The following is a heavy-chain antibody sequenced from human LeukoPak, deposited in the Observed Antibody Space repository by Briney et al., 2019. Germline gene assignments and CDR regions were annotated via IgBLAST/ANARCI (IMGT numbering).Heavy chain of an antibody. V-gene: IGHV3-23*01. D-gene: IGHD2-21*02. CDR2: ITGSGGST. CDR1: GFTFSSYA. CDR3: AKPSLHIVVVTAPYYFAY. J-gene: IGHJ4*02. Sequence: GGSLRLSCAASGFTFSSYAMSWVRQAPGKGLEWVSAITGSGGSTYYADSVKGRFTISRDNSKNTLYLQMNSLRAEDTAVYYCAKPSLHIVVVTAPYYFAYWSQGTLVTVSS.